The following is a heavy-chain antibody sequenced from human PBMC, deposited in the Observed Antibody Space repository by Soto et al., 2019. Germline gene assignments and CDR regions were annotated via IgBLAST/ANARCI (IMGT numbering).Heavy chain of an antibody. D-gene: IGHD3-10*01. CDR3: HWFGELSHYYYYYMDV. CDR1: GFTFSNAW. J-gene: IGHJ6*03. V-gene: IGHV3-15*01. CDR2: IKSKTDGGTT. Sequence: GGSLRLSCAASGFTFSNAWMSWVRQAPGKGLEWVGRIKSKTDGGTTDYAAPVKGRFTISRDDSKNTLYLQMNSLKTEDTAVYYCHWFGELSHYYYYYMDVWGKGTTVTVSS.